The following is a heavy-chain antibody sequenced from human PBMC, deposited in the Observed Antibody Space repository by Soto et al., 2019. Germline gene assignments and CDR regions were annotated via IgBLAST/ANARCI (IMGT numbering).Heavy chain of an antibody. Sequence: PGESLKISCKGSGYSFTSYWIGWVRQMPGKGLEWMGIIYPGDSDTRYSPSFQGQVTISADKSISTAYLQWSSLKASGTAMYYCARQKPADCGGDCYYGEFDYWGQGTLVTVSS. CDR2: IYPGDSDT. J-gene: IGHJ4*02. V-gene: IGHV5-51*01. D-gene: IGHD2-21*02. CDR3: ARQKPADCGGDCYYGEFDY. CDR1: GYSFTSYW.